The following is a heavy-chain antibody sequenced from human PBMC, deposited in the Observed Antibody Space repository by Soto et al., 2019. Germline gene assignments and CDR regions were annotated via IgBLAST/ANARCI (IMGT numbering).Heavy chain of an antibody. CDR2: IYSGGST. Sequence: PGGSLRLSCAVSGFTVSSNYMSWVRQPPGKGPEWVSDIYSGGSTYYADSVKGRFTISRDNSKNTLYLQMNSLRAEDTAVYYCARERDGHNPNWFDLWVQGTLVTVSS. J-gene: IGHJ5*02. D-gene: IGHD2-8*01. CDR1: GFTVSSNY. V-gene: IGHV3-53*01. CDR3: ARERDGHNPNWFDL.